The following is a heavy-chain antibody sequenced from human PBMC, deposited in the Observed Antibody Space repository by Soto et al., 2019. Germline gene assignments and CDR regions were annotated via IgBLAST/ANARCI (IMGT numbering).Heavy chain of an antibody. V-gene: IGHV1-69*01. CDR1: GGTFSSYA. Sequence: QVQLVQSGAEVKKPGSSVKVSCKASGGTFSSYAISWVRQAPGQGLEWMGGSIPIFGTANYAQKFQGRVTITADESTSTAYMELSSLRSEDTAVYYCARLYCSSTSCYYYFDYWGQGTLVTVSS. CDR3: ARLYCSSTSCYYYFDY. J-gene: IGHJ4*02. CDR2: SIPIFGTA. D-gene: IGHD2-2*01.